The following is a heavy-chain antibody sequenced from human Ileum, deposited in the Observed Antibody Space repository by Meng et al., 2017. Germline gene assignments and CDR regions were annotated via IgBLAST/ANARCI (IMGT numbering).Heavy chain of an antibody. CDR1: GFTFSSYG. J-gene: IGHJ6*02. CDR2: LWFDGSNK. V-gene: IGHV3-33*01. D-gene: IGHD3-10*02. Sequence: GGSLRLSCAASGFTFSSYGMHWVRQAPGKGLEWVAVLWFDGSNKYYADSVKGRFTISRDNSKNTLYLQMNSLRADETAVYYCATLKTGLFGALVYPYYYYYGMDVWGQGTTVTVSS. CDR3: ATLKTGLFGALVYPYYYYYGMDV.